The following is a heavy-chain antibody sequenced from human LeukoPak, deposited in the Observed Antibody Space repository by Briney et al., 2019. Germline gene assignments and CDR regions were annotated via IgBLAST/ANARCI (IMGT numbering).Heavy chain of an antibody. Sequence: SETLSLTCTVSGGSISSYYWSWIRQSPGKGLEWIGYIYYRGNTNYNPSLKSRVTISVDTSKNQFSLKLSSVTAADTAVYYCARGPREKLWTRLFDYWGQGTLVTVSS. V-gene: IGHV4-59*01. CDR3: ARGPREKLWTRLFDY. D-gene: IGHD3-10*01. J-gene: IGHJ4*02. CDR2: IYYRGNT. CDR1: GGSISSYY.